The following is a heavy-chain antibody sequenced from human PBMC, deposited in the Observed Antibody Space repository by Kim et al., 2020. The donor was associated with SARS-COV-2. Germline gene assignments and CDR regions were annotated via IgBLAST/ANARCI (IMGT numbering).Heavy chain of an antibody. CDR2: LSGSGATT. CDR1: GFTFSSYA. V-gene: IGHV3-23*01. J-gene: IGHJ4*02. CDR3: AKDYGGRYYTGYFDY. Sequence: GGSLRLSCAASGFTFSSYAMSWVRQAPGKGLEWVSSLSGSGATTYYADSVKGRFTISRDNSKNTLFLQMNSLRADDTAVYYCAKDYGGRYYTGYFDYWGQGTLVTVSS. D-gene: IGHD1-26*01.